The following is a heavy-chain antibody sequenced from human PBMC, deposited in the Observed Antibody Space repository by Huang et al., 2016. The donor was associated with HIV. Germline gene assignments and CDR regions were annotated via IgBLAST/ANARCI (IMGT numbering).Heavy chain of an antibody. CDR3: ARDATKNPRGWFDP. Sequence: QVHLQQWGAGLLKSAETLSLTCAVYGGSLIGYYWSWLRQTPGKGLAWIGEINHLWSPNYNPSLKSRVSISMDGSKKQFSLKLRSISDADTAVYFCARDATKNPRGWFDPWGQGTLVTVSS. CDR1: GGSLIGYY. J-gene: IGHJ5*02. CDR2: INHLWSP. V-gene: IGHV4-34*02. D-gene: IGHD3-10*01.